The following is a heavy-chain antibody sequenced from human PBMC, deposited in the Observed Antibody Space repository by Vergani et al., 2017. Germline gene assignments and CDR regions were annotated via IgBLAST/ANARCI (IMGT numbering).Heavy chain of an antibody. CDR2: IYHSWST. D-gene: IGHD6-13*01. CDR3: ARRLGIAAFWFAP. J-gene: IGHJ5*02. V-gene: IGHV4-38-2*01. Sequence: QVQLQESGPGLVKPSETLSLTCAVSGYSISSGYYWGWIRQPPGKWLEWIGSIYHSWSTYYYPSLKSRVTISVDTSKNQFSLKLSSVTAAVTAVYYCARRLGIAAFWFAPWGQGTLVTVSS. CDR1: GYSISSGYY.